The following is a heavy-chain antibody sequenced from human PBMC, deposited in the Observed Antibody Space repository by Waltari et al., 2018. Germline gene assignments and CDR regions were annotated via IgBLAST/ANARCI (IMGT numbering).Heavy chain of an antibody. Sequence: QVQLVQSGAEVKKPGASVKVSCKASGYTFTSYAMHWVRQAPGQRLEWMGWINAGNGNTKYSQKFQGRVTITRDTSASTAYMELSSLRSEDTAVYYRARDLRELLSFDIWGQGTMVTVSS. D-gene: IGHD1-26*01. CDR1: GYTFTSYA. V-gene: IGHV1-3*01. CDR2: INAGNGNT. J-gene: IGHJ3*02. CDR3: ARDLRELLSFDI.